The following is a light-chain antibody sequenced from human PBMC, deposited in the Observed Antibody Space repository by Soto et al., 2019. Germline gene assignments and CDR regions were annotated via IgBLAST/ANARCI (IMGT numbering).Light chain of an antibody. CDR2: DVS. CDR1: SSDVGGYNY. Sequence: QSALTQPASVSGSPGQSITISCTGTSSDVGGYNYVSWYQQHPGKAPKLMIYDVSNRPSGVSNRFSGSKSGNTASLTISGLQAEAEADYYCCSYTITSRVFGGGTKLTVL. J-gene: IGLJ3*02. CDR3: CSYTITSRV. V-gene: IGLV2-14*01.